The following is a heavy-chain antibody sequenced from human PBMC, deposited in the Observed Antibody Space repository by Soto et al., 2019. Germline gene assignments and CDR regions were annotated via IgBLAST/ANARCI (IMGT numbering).Heavy chain of an antibody. J-gene: IGHJ4*02. CDR3: ARRGSGSYYDY. V-gene: IGHV3-23*01. CDR2: ISGSGGST. CDR1: GFTFSSYA. D-gene: IGHD1-26*01. Sequence: EVQLLESGGGLVQHGGSLRLSCAASGFTFSSYAMRWVRQAPGKGLEWVSAISGSGGSTYYADSVKGRFTISRDNSKITLYLQMNSLRAEDTAVYYCARRGSGSYYDYWGQGTLVTVSS.